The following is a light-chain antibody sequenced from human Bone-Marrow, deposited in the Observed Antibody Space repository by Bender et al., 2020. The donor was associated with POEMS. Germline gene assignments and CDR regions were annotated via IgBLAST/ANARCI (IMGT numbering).Light chain of an antibody. CDR3: CSYAGSQEV. CDR1: SSDVGAYNF. Sequence: QPALTQPRSVSGSPGQSVTIACTGTSSDVGAYNFVSWYRQHPGEAPKVILYDVIKRPSGVPDRFSGSKSGNTASLTISGLQPEDEADYFCCSYAGSQEVFGGGTKLTVL. J-gene: IGLJ2*01. V-gene: IGLV2-11*01. CDR2: DVI.